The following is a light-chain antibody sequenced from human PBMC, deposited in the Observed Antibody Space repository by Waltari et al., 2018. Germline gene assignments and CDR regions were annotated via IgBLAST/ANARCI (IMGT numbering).Light chain of an antibody. V-gene: IGLV3-10*01. CDR1: ALSRKF. Sequence: YELTQPPSVSVSPGQTARITCSGDALSRKFAYWYQQKSGQAPVLVIYEDTKRPSGIPERFSGSSSGTMAALTISGAQVGDEADYYCYSTDISGDQRVFGGGTKLTVL. J-gene: IGLJ2*01. CDR2: EDT. CDR3: YSTDISGDQRV.